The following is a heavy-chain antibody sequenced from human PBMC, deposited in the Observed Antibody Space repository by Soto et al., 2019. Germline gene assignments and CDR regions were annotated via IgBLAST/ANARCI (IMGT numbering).Heavy chain of an antibody. J-gene: IGHJ6*02. Sequence: PGGSLRLSCAASGFTFSTYAMSWVRQAPGKGLEWVSAISGSGGSTYYADSVKGRFSISRDNSKNTLRLQMNSLRADDTAVYYCAKDGASGSYPPYYYFGMDVWGQGTTVTVSS. CDR2: ISGSGGST. V-gene: IGHV3-23*01. CDR3: AKDGASGSYPPYYYFGMDV. CDR1: GFTFSTYA. D-gene: IGHD1-26*01.